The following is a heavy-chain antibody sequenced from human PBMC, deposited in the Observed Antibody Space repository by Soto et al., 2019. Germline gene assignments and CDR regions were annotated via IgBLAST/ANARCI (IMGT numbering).Heavy chain of an antibody. J-gene: IGHJ6*03. CDR1: GGSISSGGYY. V-gene: IGHV4-31*03. Sequence: SETLSLTCTVSGGSISSGGYYWSWIRQHPGKGLEWIGYIYYSGGTYYNPSLKSRVTISVDTSRNQFSLKLSSVTAADTAVYYCARASRGTTRYYYYYYMDVWGKGTTVTVSS. D-gene: IGHD1-7*01. CDR3: ARASRGTTRYYYYYYMDV. CDR2: IYYSGGT.